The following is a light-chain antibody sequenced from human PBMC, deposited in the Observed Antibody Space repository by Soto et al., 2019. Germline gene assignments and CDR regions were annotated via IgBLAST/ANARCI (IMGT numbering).Light chain of an antibody. J-gene: IGKJ5*01. Sequence: DIQMTQSPSSLSASVGDRVTITCRASQSIGKHLNWYQQKPGKAPKFLIYSVSSLQSGVPSRFSGSGSGTDFTFTINSLQPEDIGTYYCQHYNSFPITFGQGTRLEIK. CDR3: QHYNSFPIT. CDR1: QSIGKH. CDR2: SVS. V-gene: IGKV1-33*01.